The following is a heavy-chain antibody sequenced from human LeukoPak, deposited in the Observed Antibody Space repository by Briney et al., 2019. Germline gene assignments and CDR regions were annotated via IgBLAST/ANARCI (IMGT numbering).Heavy chain of an antibody. Sequence: GGSLRLSCAASGFTFSSYWMSWVRQAPGKGLEWVANIKQDGSEKYYVDSVKGRFTISRDNAKNSLYLQMNSLRAEDTAVYYCARDPYYYYDSSGYPNWFDPWGQGTLVTVSS. CDR1: GFTFSSYW. CDR3: ARDPYYYYDSSGYPNWFDP. V-gene: IGHV3-7*01. J-gene: IGHJ5*02. D-gene: IGHD3-22*01. CDR2: IKQDGSEK.